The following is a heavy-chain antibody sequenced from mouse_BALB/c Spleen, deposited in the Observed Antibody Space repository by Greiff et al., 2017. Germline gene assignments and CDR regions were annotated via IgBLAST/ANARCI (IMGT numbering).Heavy chain of an antibody. Sequence: EVKLMESGGGLVQPGGSMKLSCVASGFTFSSYWMSWVRQSPEKGLEWVAEIRLKSDNYATHYAESVKGKFTISRDDSKSRLYLQMNSLRAEDTGIYYCTSATMIPFAYWGQGTLVTVSA. CDR2: IRLKSDNYAT. D-gene: IGHD2-4*01. J-gene: IGHJ3*01. CDR3: TSATMIPFAY. CDR1: GFTFSSYW. V-gene: IGHV6-6*02.